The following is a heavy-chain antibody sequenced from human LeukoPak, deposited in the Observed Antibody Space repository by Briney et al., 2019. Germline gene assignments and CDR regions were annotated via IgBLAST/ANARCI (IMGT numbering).Heavy chain of an antibody. D-gene: IGHD3-10*01. V-gene: IGHV3-33*01. CDR3: ASGGKFGESSFDY. CDR2: IWYDGSNK. J-gene: IGHJ4*02. Sequence: GGSLRLSCAASGFTFSSYGMHWVRQAPGKGLEWVAVIWYDGSNKYYADSVKGRFTISRDNSKNTLYLQMNSLRAEDTAVYYCASGGKFGESSFDYWGQGILVTVSS. CDR1: GFTFSSYG.